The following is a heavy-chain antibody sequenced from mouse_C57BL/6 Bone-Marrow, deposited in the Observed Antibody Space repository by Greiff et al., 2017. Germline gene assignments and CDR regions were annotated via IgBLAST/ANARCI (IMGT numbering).Heavy chain of an antibody. Sequence: EVKLMESGGGLVQPGGSLKLSCAASGFTFSDYGMAWVRQAPRKGPEWVAFISNLAYSIYYADTVTGRFTISRENAKNTLYLEMSSLRSEDTAMYYCARRHYYGSSPYWYFDVWGTGTTVTVSS. J-gene: IGHJ1*03. D-gene: IGHD1-1*01. V-gene: IGHV5-15*01. CDR2: ISNLAYSI. CDR1: GFTFSDYG. CDR3: ARRHYYGSSPYWYFDV.